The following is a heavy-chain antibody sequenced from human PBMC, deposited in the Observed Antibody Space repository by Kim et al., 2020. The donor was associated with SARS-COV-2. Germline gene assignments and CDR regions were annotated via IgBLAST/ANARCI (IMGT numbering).Heavy chain of an antibody. V-gene: IGHV5-51*01. D-gene: IGHD1-26*01. Sequence: GESLKISCKGSGYSFPAYWIAWVRQMPGKGLELVGLIYPGDSNTIYSPSFRGQVTISADKSISTAYLQWSSLKASDTAIYYCARRWSGSYYHFDNWGQGTLVTVSS. CDR3: ARRWSGSYYHFDN. CDR2: IYPGDSNT. J-gene: IGHJ4*02. CDR1: GYSFPAYW.